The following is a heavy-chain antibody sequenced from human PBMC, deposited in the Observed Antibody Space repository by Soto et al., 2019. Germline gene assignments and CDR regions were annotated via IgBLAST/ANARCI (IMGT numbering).Heavy chain of an antibody. CDR3: TREIPYFDS. V-gene: IGHV3-49*02. Sequence: GGSLRLSCATSGFTFTYFSISWVRQAPGRGLEWVGFIRSKDYGGTTEYAASVKGRFAISRDDSTGIAYLQMNSLKNEDTAVYYCTREIPYFDSWGQGTLVTVSS. J-gene: IGHJ4*02. CDR1: GFTFTYFS. CDR2: IRSKDYGGTT.